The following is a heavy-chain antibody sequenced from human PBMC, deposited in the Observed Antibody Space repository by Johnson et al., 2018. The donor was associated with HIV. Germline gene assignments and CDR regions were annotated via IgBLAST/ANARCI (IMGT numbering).Heavy chain of an antibody. CDR3: ARGSEWELLPNDAFDI. CDR1: GFTFNSYW. V-gene: IGHV3-7*01. Sequence: VQLVESGGGLVQPGGSLRLSCAASGFTFNSYWMNWVRQAPGKGLEWVANIKQDDSEKYYVDSVKDRLHISRDNAKNSLYLQMNSLRAEDTAVYYCARGSEWELLPNDAFDIWGQGTMVTVSS. J-gene: IGHJ3*02. CDR2: IKQDDSEK. D-gene: IGHD1-26*01.